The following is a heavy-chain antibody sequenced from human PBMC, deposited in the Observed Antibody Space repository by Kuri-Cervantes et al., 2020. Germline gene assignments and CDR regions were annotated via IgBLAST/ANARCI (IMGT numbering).Heavy chain of an antibody. CDR2: IDHTGST. D-gene: IGHD2-15*01. Sequence: GSLRLSCAVYGGSFSDYHWNYIRQPPGKGLEWIGEIDHTGSTNYNPSLKSRVTLSVDKSKNQFSLKLSSVTAADTAVYYCARVNLSRYCSGGTCYSVFYMDVWGKGTTVTVSS. J-gene: IGHJ6*03. CDR3: ARVNLSRYCSGGTCYSVFYMDV. V-gene: IGHV4-34*10. CDR1: GGSFSDYH.